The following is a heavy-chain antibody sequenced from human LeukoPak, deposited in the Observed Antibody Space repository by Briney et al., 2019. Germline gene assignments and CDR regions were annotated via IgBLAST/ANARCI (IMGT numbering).Heavy chain of an antibody. J-gene: IGHJ4*02. V-gene: IGHV4-39*01. CDR2: IYYSGST. D-gene: IGHD3-22*01. CDR3: ARTENDYYDSSGYRY. Sequence: PSETLSLTCTVSGGSISSSSYYWGWIRQPPGKGLERIGSIYYSGSTYYNPSLKSRVTISVDTSKNQFSLKLSSVTAADTAVYYCARTENDYYDSSGYRYWGQGTLVTVSS. CDR1: GGSISSSSYY.